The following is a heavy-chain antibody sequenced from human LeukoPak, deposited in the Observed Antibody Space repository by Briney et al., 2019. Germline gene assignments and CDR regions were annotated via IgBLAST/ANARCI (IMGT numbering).Heavy chain of an antibody. Sequence: GGSLRLSCAASGFTFSSYGMHWVRQAPGKGLEWVAVISYDGSNKYYADSVKGRFTISRDNFKNTLYLQMNSLRAEDTAVYYCARAESRPYCTNGVCPVIYWGQGTLVTVSS. CDR2: ISYDGSNK. V-gene: IGHV3-30*03. J-gene: IGHJ4*02. CDR1: GFTFSSYG. D-gene: IGHD2-8*01. CDR3: ARAESRPYCTNGVCPVIY.